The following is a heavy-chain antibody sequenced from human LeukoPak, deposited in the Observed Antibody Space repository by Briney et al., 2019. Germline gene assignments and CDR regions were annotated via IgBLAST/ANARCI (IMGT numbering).Heavy chain of an antibody. D-gene: IGHD3-16*01. J-gene: IGHJ4*02. V-gene: IGHV3-23*01. CDR1: GFTFSSYA. CDR2: ISVNGGTT. Sequence: GGSLRLSCAASGFTFSSYAMTWVRQAPGKGLEWVSSISVNGGTTYYADSVKGRFTISRDSSKNTLYLQMNSLRAEDTAVYYCVKGGYEHVWGSFDYWGQGTLVTVSS. CDR3: VKGGYEHVWGSFDY.